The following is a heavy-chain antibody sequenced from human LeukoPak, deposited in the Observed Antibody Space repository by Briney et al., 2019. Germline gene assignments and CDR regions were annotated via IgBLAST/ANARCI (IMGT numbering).Heavy chain of an antibody. D-gene: IGHD1-26*01. CDR3: ARDLHPSYYLPDY. J-gene: IGHJ4*02. CDR2: IKQDGSET. Sequence: GGSLRLSCVASAFALSDNWMSWVRQAPGKGLEWVASIKQDGSETYYVDSVKGRFTISRDNAKHSLYLQMNSVRAEDTAVYYCARDLHPSYYLPDYWGQGTLVTVSS. V-gene: IGHV3-7*04. CDR1: AFALSDNW.